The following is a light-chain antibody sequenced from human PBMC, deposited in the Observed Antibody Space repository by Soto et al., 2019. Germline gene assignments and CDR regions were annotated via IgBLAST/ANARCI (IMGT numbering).Light chain of an antibody. V-gene: IGKV1-9*01. CDR2: AAS. J-gene: IGKJ4*01. Sequence: DIQLTQSPSFLSASVGDRVTITCRASQGISSYLGWYQQKPGKAPKLLIYAASTLQSGVPSRFSGSGSGTECTLTISSLQPEDFATYYCQQLNSYPLTFGGGTKVEIK. CDR1: QGISSY. CDR3: QQLNSYPLT.